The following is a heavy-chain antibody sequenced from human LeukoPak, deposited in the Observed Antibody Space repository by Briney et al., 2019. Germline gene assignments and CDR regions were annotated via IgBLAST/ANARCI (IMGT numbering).Heavy chain of an antibody. Sequence: PGGSLRLSRAASGFTFSTYTMNWVRQAPGKGLEWVAVISYDGSNKYYADSVKGRFTISRDNSKNTLYLQMNSLRAEDTAVYYCAKDLSLYYYDSSGYDYWGQGTLVTVSS. J-gene: IGHJ4*02. D-gene: IGHD3-22*01. V-gene: IGHV3-30*18. CDR2: ISYDGSNK. CDR1: GFTFSTYT. CDR3: AKDLSLYYYDSSGYDY.